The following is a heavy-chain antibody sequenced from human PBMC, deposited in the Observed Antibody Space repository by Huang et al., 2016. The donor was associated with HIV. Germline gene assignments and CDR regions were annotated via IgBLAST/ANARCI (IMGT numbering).Heavy chain of an antibody. CDR3: ARDWSFGSSTSPAD. V-gene: IGHV1-2*02. Sequence: QVQLVQSGAEVKNPGASVRVSCKASGYTFTDSNIHWVRQAPGQGLEGMGWINPKRGGTSYAQRLQGRSTMTRDTTISTVHMDLRRIQSDDTAVYFCARDWSFGSSTSPADWGQGTLVTVSS. CDR1: GYTFTDSN. J-gene: IGHJ4*02. D-gene: IGHD6-6*01. CDR2: INPKRGGT.